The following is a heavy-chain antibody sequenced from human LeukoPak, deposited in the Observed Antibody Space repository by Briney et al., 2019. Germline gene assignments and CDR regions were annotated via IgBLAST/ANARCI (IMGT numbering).Heavy chain of an antibody. J-gene: IGHJ4*02. CDR3: ARVPKVGELSIDY. CDR2: INPSGGST. CDR1: GYTFTSYY. D-gene: IGHD3-10*01. V-gene: IGHV1-46*01. Sequence: ASVKVSCKASGYTFTSYYMHWVRQTPGQGLEWMGIINPSGGSTSYAQKFQGRVTMTRDTTTSTVYMELSSLRSEDTAVYYCARVPKVGELSIDYWGQGTLVTVSS.